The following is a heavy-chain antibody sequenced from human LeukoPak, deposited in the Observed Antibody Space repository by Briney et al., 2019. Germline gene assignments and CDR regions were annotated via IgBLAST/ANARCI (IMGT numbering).Heavy chain of an antibody. CDR3: AKDCAYGAHAFDY. CDR2: VSGSGGGT. J-gene: IGHJ4*02. CDR1: GFTFGTSA. Sequence: PGGSLRLSCAASGFTFGTSAMSWVRQAPGKGLEWVASVSGSGGGTYYADSVKGRFTISRDNSKNTLYLQMNSLRAEDTAVYYCAKDCAYGAHAFDYWGQGSLVTVSS. V-gene: IGHV3-23*01. D-gene: IGHD4/OR15-4a*01.